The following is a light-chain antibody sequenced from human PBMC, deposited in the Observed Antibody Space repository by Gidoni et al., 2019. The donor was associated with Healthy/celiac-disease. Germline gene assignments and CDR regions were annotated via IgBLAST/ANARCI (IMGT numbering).Light chain of an antibody. CDR3: QSYDSSLSGSV. J-gene: IGLJ2*01. Sequence: QSVLTQPPSVSGAPGQRVTIPCTGSSSNIGAGYDVHWYQQLPGTAPKLLIYGNSKRPAGVPDRFSGSKSGTSASLAITGLQAEDEADYYCQSYDSSLSGSVFGGGTKRTVL. CDR1: SSNIGAGYD. CDR2: GNS. V-gene: IGLV1-40*01.